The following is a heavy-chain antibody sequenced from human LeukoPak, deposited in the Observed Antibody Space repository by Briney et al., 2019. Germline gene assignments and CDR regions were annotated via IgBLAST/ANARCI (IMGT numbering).Heavy chain of an antibody. CDR2: IRFDGSDK. D-gene: IGHD5-12*01. V-gene: IGHV3-30*02. J-gene: IGHJ3*02. Sequence: GGSLRLSCAASGFTFSSYEMNWVRQAPGKGLEWVAFIRFDGSDKYYADSVKGRFTISRDNSKNTLYLQMNSLRAEDTAVYFCAKEGLSGYGSLDPLDIWGQGTMVTVSS. CDR1: GFTFSSYE. CDR3: AKEGLSGYGSLDPLDI.